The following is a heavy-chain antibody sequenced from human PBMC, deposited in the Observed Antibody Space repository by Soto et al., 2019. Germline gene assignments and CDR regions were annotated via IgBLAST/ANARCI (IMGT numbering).Heavy chain of an antibody. D-gene: IGHD4-17*01. J-gene: IGHJ5*02. Sequence: GESLKISCKGSGYSFTSYWIGWVRQMPGKGLEWMGIIYPGDSDTRYSPSFQGQVTISADKSISTAYLQWSSLKASDTAMYYCARYPPVGYGDYLTMGSGWFDPWGQGTLVTVSS. CDR1: GYSFTSYW. CDR3: ARYPPVGYGDYLTMGSGWFDP. CDR2: IYPGDSDT. V-gene: IGHV5-51*01.